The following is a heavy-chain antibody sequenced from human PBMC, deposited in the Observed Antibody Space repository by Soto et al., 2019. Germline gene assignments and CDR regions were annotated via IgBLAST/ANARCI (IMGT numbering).Heavy chain of an antibody. CDR3: ARDSGYAPFDI. D-gene: IGHD5-12*01. CDR2: IKQDGSEK. Sequence: EVQLVESGGGLVQPGGSLRLSCAASGFTFSSYWMSWVRQAPGKGLEWVANIKQDGSEKYYVDSVKGRFTIYRDNAKNSLYLQMNSLRAEDTAVYYCARDSGYAPFDIWGQGTMVTVSS. CDR1: GFTFSSYW. V-gene: IGHV3-7*01. J-gene: IGHJ3*02.